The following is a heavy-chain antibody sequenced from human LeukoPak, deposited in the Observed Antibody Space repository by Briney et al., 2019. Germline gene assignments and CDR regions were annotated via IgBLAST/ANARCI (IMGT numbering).Heavy chain of an antibody. CDR3: ARMTTVSNELDY. CDR1: GGTFSSYA. D-gene: IGHD4-17*01. J-gene: IGHJ4*02. CDR2: IIPIFGTA. Sequence: GASVKVSCKASGGTFSSYAISWVRQAPGQGLEWMGGIIPIFGTANYAQKFQGRVTITAGKSTSTAYMELSSLRSEDTAVYYCARMTTVSNELDYWGQGTLVTVSS. V-gene: IGHV1-69*06.